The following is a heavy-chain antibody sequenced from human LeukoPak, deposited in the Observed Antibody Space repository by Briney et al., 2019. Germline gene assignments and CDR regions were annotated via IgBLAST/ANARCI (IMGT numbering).Heavy chain of an antibody. Sequence: SETLSLTCTVSGGSISSSSYYWGWIRQPPGKGLEWIGSIYYSGSTYYNPSLKSRVTISVDTSKNQFSLKLSSVTAADTAVYYCARDGGYRDDYWGQGTLVTVSS. J-gene: IGHJ4*02. D-gene: IGHD5-12*01. CDR2: IYYSGST. V-gene: IGHV4-39*01. CDR3: ARDGGYRDDY. CDR1: GGSISSSSYY.